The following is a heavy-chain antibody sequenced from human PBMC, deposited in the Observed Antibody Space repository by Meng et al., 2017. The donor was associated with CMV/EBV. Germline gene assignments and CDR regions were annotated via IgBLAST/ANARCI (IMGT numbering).Heavy chain of an antibody. Sequence: GGSLRLSCAASGFTFSSYWMHWVRQAPGKGLVWVSRINSDGSSTSYADSVKGRFTISRDNAKNSLYLQMNSLRAEDTAVYYCARGGNYDFWSGAPYFDYWGQGTLVTVSS. CDR2: INSDGSST. CDR1: GFTFSSYW. D-gene: IGHD3-3*01. CDR3: ARGGNYDFWSGAPYFDY. J-gene: IGHJ4*02. V-gene: IGHV3-74*01.